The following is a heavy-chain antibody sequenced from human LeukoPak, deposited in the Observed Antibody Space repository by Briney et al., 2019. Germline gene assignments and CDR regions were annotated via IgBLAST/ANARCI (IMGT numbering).Heavy chain of an antibody. J-gene: IGHJ6*02. V-gene: IGHV4-38-2*02. CDR2: IYHSGST. CDR1: GYSISSGYY. CDR3: ARTYTTTATVGMDV. D-gene: IGHD4-17*01. Sequence: PSETLSLTCTVSGYSISSGYYWGWIRQPPGKGLEWIGSIYHSGSTYYNPSLKSRVTISVDTSKNQFSLKLSSVTAADTAVYYCARTYTTTATVGMDVWGQGTTVTVSS.